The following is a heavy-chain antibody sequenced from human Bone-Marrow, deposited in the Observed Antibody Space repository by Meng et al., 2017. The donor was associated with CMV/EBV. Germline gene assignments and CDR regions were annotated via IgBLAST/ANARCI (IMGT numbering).Heavy chain of an antibody. CDR2: INPNSGDT. D-gene: IGHD1-26*01. V-gene: IGHV1-2*02. CDR1: GYSFSGYY. CDR3: ALGRRAIGGSYYGLAWFDP. Sequence: ASVKVSCKPSGYSFSGYYIYWVRQAPGQGLEWMGWINPNSGDTKYVQKFQGRVTMTRDTSISTAYMELSRLTSDDTAVYYCALGRRAIGGSYYGLAWFDPWGQGTLVTVSS. J-gene: IGHJ5*02.